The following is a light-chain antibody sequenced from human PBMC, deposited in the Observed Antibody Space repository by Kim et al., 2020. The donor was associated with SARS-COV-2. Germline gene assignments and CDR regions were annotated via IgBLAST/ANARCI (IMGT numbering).Light chain of an antibody. J-gene: IGLJ1*01. CDR3: QVWDSNSDHYV. Sequence: APGRNGRSSVWGKNNGNKNEHRDQQKPGRAPLVGIHYKYNQPPGSPGRIFGSNSGKTAPLSISRVEAADEADYYCQVWDSNSDHYVFGVGTQVTVL. V-gene: IGLV3-21*01. CDR1: NNGNKN. CDR2: YKY.